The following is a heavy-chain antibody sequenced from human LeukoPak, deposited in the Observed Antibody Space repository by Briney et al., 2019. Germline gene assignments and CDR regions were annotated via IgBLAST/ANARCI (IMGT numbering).Heavy chain of an antibody. D-gene: IGHD6-13*01. CDR3: ARARIAAAGTYRP. CDR2: INPNSCGT. CDR1: GYTFTGYY. J-gene: IGHJ5*02. V-gene: IGHV1-2*02. Sequence: ASVKVSCKASGYTFTGYYMHWVRQAPGQGFELMGLINPNSCGTNYAQKFQGRVTMTRDTSISTAYMELSRLKSDDTAVYYCARARIAAAGTYRPWGQGTLVTVSS.